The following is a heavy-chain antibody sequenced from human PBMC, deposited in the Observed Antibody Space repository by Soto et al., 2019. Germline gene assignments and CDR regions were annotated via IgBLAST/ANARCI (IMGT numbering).Heavy chain of an antibody. D-gene: IGHD1-1*01. CDR1: GGSISSYY. Sequence: QVQLQESGPGLVKPSETLSLTCTVSGGSISSYYWSWIRQPPGKGLEGIGYIYYSGSTNYNPSLKSRVTISVDTSKNQFSLKLSSVTAADTAVYYCASMPYNYVAGRYYFDYCCQGTLVTVSS. CDR2: IYYSGST. CDR3: ASMPYNYVAGRYYFDY. V-gene: IGHV4-59*01. J-gene: IGHJ4*02.